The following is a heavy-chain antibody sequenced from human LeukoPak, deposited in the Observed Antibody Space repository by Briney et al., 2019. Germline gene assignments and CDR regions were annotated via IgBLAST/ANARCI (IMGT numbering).Heavy chain of an antibody. CDR1: GFTVSSNY. Sequence: GGSLRLSCAASGFTVSSNYMNWVRQAPGKGLEWVSVIYSGGSTYYADSVKGRFTISRDSSKNTLYLQMNSLRAEDTAVYYCARESYVDAVATIMDYWGQGTLVTVSS. V-gene: IGHV3-66*01. J-gene: IGHJ4*02. CDR3: ARESYVDAVATIMDY. D-gene: IGHD5-12*01. CDR2: IYSGGST.